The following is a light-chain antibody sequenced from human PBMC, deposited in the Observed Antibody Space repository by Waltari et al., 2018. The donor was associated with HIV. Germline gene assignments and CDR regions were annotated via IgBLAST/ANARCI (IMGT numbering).Light chain of an antibody. Sequence: DIVMTQSPDSLAVSLGERAAINCKSSQSVLYSSDNKNYVAWYQQRPGQPPKLLIYWGATRESGVPDRFSGSGSGTDFTLTISSLQAEDVAVYYCQQSYSPPLTFGGGTK. CDR2: WGA. J-gene: IGKJ4*01. CDR1: QSVLYSSDNKNY. V-gene: IGKV4-1*01. CDR3: QQSYSPPLT.